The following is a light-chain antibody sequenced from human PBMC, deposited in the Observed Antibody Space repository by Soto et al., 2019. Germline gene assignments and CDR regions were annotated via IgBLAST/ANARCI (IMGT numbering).Light chain of an antibody. CDR3: SSYTSSSTYV. J-gene: IGLJ1*01. V-gene: IGLV2-14*01. Sequence: QSVLTQPASVSGSPGQSIAISCTGTSSDVGGYEYVSWYQQHPDKAPKIMIYDVSNRPSGVSNRFSGSKSGNTASLTISGLQAEHEADYYCSSYTSSSTYVFGTGTKLTVL. CDR1: SSDVGGYEY. CDR2: DVS.